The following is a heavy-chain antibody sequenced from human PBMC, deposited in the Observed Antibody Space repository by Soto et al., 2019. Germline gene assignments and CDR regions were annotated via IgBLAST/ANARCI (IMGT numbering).Heavy chain of an antibody. J-gene: IGHJ4*02. CDR2: ISYDGSNK. CDR3: ARPSVN. CDR1: GFTFSSYA. Sequence: QVQLVESGGGVVQPGRSLRLSCAASGFTFSSYAMHWVRQAPGKGLEWVAVISYDGSNKYYADSVKGRFTISRDNSKNTLYLQMNSLRGEATAVYYCARPSVNWGQGTLVTVSS. V-gene: IGHV3-30-3*01.